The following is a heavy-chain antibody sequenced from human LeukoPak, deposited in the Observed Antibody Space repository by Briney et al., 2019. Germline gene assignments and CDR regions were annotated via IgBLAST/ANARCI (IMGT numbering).Heavy chain of an antibody. CDR1: EFSVGSNY. CDR3: ARAVAGIFDY. CDR2: MYSGGST. Sequence: PGGSLRLSCAASEFSVGSNYMTWVRQAPGKGLEWVSLMYSGGSTHYADSVKGRFTISRDNSKNTLYLQMNSLRVEDTAVYYCARAVAGIFDYWGQGTLVTVSS. J-gene: IGHJ4*02. V-gene: IGHV3-66*01. D-gene: IGHD6-19*01.